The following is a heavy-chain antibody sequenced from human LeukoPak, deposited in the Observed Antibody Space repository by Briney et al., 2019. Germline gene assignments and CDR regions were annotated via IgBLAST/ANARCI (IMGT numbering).Heavy chain of an antibody. D-gene: IGHD2-2*01. CDR1: GFTFSSYG. V-gene: IGHV3-30*18. CDR3: AKDLAIVVVPAAIYYYYGMDV. J-gene: IGHJ6*04. Sequence: GGSLRLSCAASGFTFSSYGMHWVRQAPGMGLEWVAVISYDGSNKYYADSVKGRFTISRDNSKNTLYLQMNSLRAEDTAVHYCAKDLAIVVVPAAIYYYYGMDVWGKGTTVTVSS. CDR2: ISYDGSNK.